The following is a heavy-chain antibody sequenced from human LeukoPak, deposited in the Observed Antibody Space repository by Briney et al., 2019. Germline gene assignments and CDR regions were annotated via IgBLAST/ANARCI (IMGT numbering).Heavy chain of an antibody. CDR1: GGSISSSTFY. V-gene: IGHV4-30-4*08. CDR3: AREKGYGSGSYGNWFDP. J-gene: IGHJ5*02. Sequence: TSETLSLTCTVSGGSISSSTFYWAWIRQPPGKGLEWIGYIYYSGSTYYNPSLKSRVTISVDTSKNQFSLKLSSVTAADTAVYYCAREKGYGSGSYGNWFDPWGQGTLVTVSS. D-gene: IGHD3-10*01. CDR2: IYYSGST.